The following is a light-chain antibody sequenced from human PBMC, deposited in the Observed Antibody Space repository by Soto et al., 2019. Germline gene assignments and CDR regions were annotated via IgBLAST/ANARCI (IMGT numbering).Light chain of an antibody. CDR1: NDGSKK. Sequence: SYELTQPPSVSVAPGQTARIICGGNNDGSKKVHWYQQRPGQAPVLVVYDDADRPSGIPERFSGSNSGNTATLTISWVEAGDAADYYCQVWDSSSYVFGTGTKVTVL. CDR2: DDA. J-gene: IGLJ1*01. V-gene: IGLV3-21*02. CDR3: QVWDSSSYV.